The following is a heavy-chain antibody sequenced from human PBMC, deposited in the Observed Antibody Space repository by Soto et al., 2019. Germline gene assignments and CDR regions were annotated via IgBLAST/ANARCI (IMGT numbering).Heavy chain of an antibody. Sequence: EVQLVESGGGLVQPGGSLRLSCAASGFTFSSYSMNWVRQAPGTGLEWVSYISSSSSTIYYADSVKGRFTISRDNAKNSLYLQMNSLRDEDTAVYYCARGCSGGIFSYSGFDYWGQGTLVTVSS. CDR1: GFTFSSYS. J-gene: IGHJ4*02. CDR3: ARGCSGGIFSYSGFDY. CDR2: ISSSSSTI. D-gene: IGHD2-15*01. V-gene: IGHV3-48*02.